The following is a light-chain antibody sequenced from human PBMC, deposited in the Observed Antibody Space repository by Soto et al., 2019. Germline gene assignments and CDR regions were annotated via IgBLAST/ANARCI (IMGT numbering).Light chain of an antibody. CDR1: SSDVGGYKY. J-gene: IGLJ1*01. CDR3: CSYAGSSTLYV. Sequence: QSALTQPASVSGSPGQSITISCTGTSSDVGGYKYVSWYQKHPGKAPKLMIYEGSKRPSGVSNRFSGSKSGNTASLTISGLQAEDEADYYCCSYAGSSTLYVFGTGTKLTVL. CDR2: EGS. V-gene: IGLV2-23*01.